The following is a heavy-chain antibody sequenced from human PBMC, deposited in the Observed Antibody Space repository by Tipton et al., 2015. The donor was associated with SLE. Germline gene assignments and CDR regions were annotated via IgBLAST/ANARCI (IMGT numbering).Heavy chain of an antibody. V-gene: IGHV4-59*01. CDR1: GGSIGSYY. Sequence: TLSLTCTVSGGSIGSYYWSWIRQPPGKRLEWIGYIYYSGNTVYNPSLKSRVTISVDTSKNQFSLKLSSVTAADTAVYYCSRMASTNALWGQGTLVSVSS. CDR2: IYYSGNT. D-gene: IGHD5-24*01. CDR3: SRMASTNAL. J-gene: IGHJ4*02.